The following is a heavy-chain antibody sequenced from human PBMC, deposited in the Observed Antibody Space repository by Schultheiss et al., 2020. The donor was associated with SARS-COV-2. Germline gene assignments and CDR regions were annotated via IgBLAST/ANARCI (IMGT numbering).Heavy chain of an antibody. V-gene: IGHV3-11*01. CDR3: AKDTTPYGAFDY. CDR1: GFTFSDYY. J-gene: IGHJ4*02. Sequence: GGSLRLSCAASGFTFSDYYMSWIRQAPGKGLEWVSYISSSGSTIYYADSVKGRFTISRDNAKNSLYLQMNSLRAEDTALYYCAKDTTPYGAFDYWGQGTLVTVSS. D-gene: IGHD1-26*01. CDR2: ISSSGSTI.